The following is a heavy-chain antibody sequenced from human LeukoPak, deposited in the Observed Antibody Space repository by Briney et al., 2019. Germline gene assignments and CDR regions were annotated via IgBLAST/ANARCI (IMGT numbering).Heavy chain of an antibody. CDR1: GGSISSGSYY. CDR2: IYTSGST. CDR3: ARGAEEMATIPGDY. J-gene: IGHJ4*02. Sequence: SQTLSLTCTVSGGSISSGSYYWSWIRQPAGKGLEWIGRIYTSGSTNYNPSLKSRVTISVDTSKNQFSLKLSSVTAADTAVYYCARGAEEMATIPGDYWGQGTLVTVSS. D-gene: IGHD5-24*01. V-gene: IGHV4-61*02.